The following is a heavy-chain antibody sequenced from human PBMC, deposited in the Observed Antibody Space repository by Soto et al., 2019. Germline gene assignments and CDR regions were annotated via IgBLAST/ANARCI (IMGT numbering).Heavy chain of an antibody. CDR3: ARDHRGGTDAFDI. CDR2: ISAYNGNT. Sequence: QAQVVQSGAEVRKPGASVKVSCKASGYTFTSFGISWVRQAPGQGLEWMGWISAYNGNTNYAENLQGRVTMTTDTSTSTAYMELRSLRSDDTAVYYCARDHRGGTDAFDIWGQGTMVTVSS. D-gene: IGHD2-15*01. V-gene: IGHV1-18*01. CDR1: GYTFTSFG. J-gene: IGHJ3*02.